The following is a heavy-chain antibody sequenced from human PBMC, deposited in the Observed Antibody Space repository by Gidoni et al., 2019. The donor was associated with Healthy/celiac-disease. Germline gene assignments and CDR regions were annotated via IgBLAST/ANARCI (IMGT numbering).Heavy chain of an antibody. D-gene: IGHD6-19*01. V-gene: IGHV3-15*01. CDR3: TTDLGSGWYWVDY. J-gene: IGHJ4*02. CDR2: IKSKTDGGTT. Sequence: EVQLVESGGGLVKPGGSLRLSCAASGFTFSHAWMSWVRQAPGKGLEGVGRIKSKTDGGTTDYAAPVKGRFTISRDDSKNTLYLQMNSLKTEDTAVYYCTTDLGSGWYWVDYWGQGTLVTVSS. CDR1: GFTFSHAW.